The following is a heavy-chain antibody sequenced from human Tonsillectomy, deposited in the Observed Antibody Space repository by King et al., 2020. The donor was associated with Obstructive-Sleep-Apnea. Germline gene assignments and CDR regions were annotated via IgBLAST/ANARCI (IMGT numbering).Heavy chain of an antibody. D-gene: IGHD2-15*01. J-gene: IGHJ4*02. V-gene: IGHV4-39*07. Sequence: QLQESGPGLVKPSETLSLTCIVSTGSINSSGYYWGWIRQPPGKGLEWIGRIYYTGNTYYSPSLKSRVTMSVDTSKNQFSLKLNSVTAADTAVYYCARTVAWVLLIDYWGQGTLVTVSS. CDR1: TGSINSSGYY. CDR2: IYYTGNT. CDR3: ARTVAWVLLIDY.